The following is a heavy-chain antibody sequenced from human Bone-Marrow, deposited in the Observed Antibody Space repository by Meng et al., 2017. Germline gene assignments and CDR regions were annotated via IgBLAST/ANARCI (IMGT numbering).Heavy chain of an antibody. J-gene: IGHJ4*02. D-gene: IGHD3-10*01. Sequence: QGQLQQWGAGLLTPSETLSLTCAVYGGSFSGYYWSWIRQPPGKGLEWIGEINHSGSTNYNPSLKSRVTISVDTSKNQFSLKLSSVTAADTAVYYCAGISYYYGSGSYYKSYYFDYWGQGTLVTVSS. V-gene: IGHV4-34*01. CDR2: INHSGST. CDR1: GGSFSGYY. CDR3: AGISYYYGSGSYYKSYYFDY.